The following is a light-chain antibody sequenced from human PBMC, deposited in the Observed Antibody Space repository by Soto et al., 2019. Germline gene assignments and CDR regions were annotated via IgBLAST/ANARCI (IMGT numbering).Light chain of an antibody. Sequence: QSALTQPASVSGSPGQSITISCTGTSSDVGGYNYVSWYQQHPGKAPKLMIYDVNNRPSGVSNRFSGSKSGNTASLTISGLQSEDAADYYCSSYTGSSTHVVFGGGTKVTVL. CDR3: SSYTGSSTHVV. CDR1: SSDVGGYNY. CDR2: DVN. J-gene: IGLJ2*01. V-gene: IGLV2-14*01.